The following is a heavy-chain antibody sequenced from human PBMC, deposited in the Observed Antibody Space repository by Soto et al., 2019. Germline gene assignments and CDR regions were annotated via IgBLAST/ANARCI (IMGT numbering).Heavy chain of an antibody. Sequence: GASVKVSCKASGYTFTSYAMHWVRQAPGQRLEWMGWINAGNGNTKYSQKFQGRVTITRDTSASTAYMELSSLRSEDTAMYYCASLPLRSSGWYDYFDFWGQGTLVTVSS. D-gene: IGHD6-19*01. CDR3: ASLPLRSSGWYDYFDF. CDR1: GYTFTSYA. J-gene: IGHJ4*02. V-gene: IGHV1-3*01. CDR2: INAGNGNT.